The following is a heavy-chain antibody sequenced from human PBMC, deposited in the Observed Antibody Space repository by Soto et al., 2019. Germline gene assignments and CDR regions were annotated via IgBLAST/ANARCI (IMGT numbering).Heavy chain of an antibody. J-gene: IGHJ4*02. D-gene: IGHD2-2*01. V-gene: IGHV3-30*03. CDR3: ASRGVEYRIHFDY. Sequence: QVQLVESGGGVVLPGRSLRLSCAASGFTFSSYGMHWVRQAPGKGLEWVAVISYDGSNKYYADSVKGRFTISRDNSKNTLYLQMNSLRAEDTAVYYCASRGVEYRIHFDYWGQGTLVTVSS. CDR2: ISYDGSNK. CDR1: GFTFSSYG.